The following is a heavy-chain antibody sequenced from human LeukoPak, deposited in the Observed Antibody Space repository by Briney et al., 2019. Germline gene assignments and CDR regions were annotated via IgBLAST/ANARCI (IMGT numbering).Heavy chain of an antibody. CDR2: IYHSGST. Sequence: SQTLSLTCTVSGGSISSGGYYWSWIRQPPGKGLEWIGYIYHSGSTYYNPSLKSRVTISVDRSKNQFSLKLSSVTAADTAVYYCARAGGMTTVTTVGYWGQGTLVTVSS. J-gene: IGHJ4*02. CDR1: GGSISSGGYY. V-gene: IGHV4-30-2*01. D-gene: IGHD4-11*01. CDR3: ARAGGMTTVTTVGY.